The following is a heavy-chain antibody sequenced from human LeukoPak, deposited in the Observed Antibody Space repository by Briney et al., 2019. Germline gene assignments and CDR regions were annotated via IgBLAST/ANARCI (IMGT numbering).Heavy chain of an antibody. CDR1: GYTFG. D-gene: IGHD3-10*01. CDR2: IIPILGIA. Sequence: SVKVSCKASGYTFGITWVRQAPGQGLEWMGRIIPILGIANYAQKFQGRVTITADKSTSTAYMELSSLRSEDTAVYYCARLPYSMVRGLAPYYGMDVWGQGTTVTVSS. J-gene: IGHJ6*02. CDR3: ARLPYSMVRGLAPYYGMDV. V-gene: IGHV1-69*04.